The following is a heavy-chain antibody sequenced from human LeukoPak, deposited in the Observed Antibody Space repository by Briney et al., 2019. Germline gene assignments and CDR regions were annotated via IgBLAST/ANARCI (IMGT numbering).Heavy chain of an antibody. V-gene: IGHV3-23*01. CDR1: GFTFSSYA. D-gene: IGHD5-18*01. CDR3: AKDSGYSYGYGFDY. Sequence: GGSLRLSCAASGFTFSSYAMSWVRQAPGKGLEWVSAISGSGGSTYYADSVKGRFTISRDNSKNTLYLRMNSLRAEDTAVYYCAKDSGYSYGYGFDYWGQGTLVTVSS. CDR2: ISGSGGST. J-gene: IGHJ4*02.